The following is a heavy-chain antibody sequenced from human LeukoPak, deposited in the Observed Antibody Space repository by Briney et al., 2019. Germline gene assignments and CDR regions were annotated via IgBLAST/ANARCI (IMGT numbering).Heavy chain of an antibody. CDR3: ARNGQQWPVYSCDD. Sequence: GGSLRLSCAASGFNFSSFGMHWVRQAPGKGLEWVAVIWYAGSNKYYADSMKGRFTISRDNSKNTLYLHMNSLRAEDTAVYYCARNGQQWPVYSCDDWGQGTLVTVSS. CDR2: IWYAGSNK. D-gene: IGHD6-19*01. CDR1: GFNFSSFG. J-gene: IGHJ4*02. V-gene: IGHV3-33*01.